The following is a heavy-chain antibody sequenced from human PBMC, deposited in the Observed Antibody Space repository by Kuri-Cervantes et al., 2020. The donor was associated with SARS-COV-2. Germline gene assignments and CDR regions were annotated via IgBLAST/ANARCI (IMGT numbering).Heavy chain of an antibody. CDR1: GFTFSSYA. CDR3: AKDSPEIVVAPAAPLYFDL. V-gene: IGHV3-23*01. D-gene: IGHD2-2*01. Sequence: GGSLRLSCAASGFTFSSYAMSWVRQAPGKGLEWVSAISGSGGSTYYADSVKGRFTISRDNSKNTLYLRMNSLRAEDTAVYYCAKDSPEIVVAPAAPLYFDLWGRGTLVTVSS. J-gene: IGHJ2*01. CDR2: ISGSGGST.